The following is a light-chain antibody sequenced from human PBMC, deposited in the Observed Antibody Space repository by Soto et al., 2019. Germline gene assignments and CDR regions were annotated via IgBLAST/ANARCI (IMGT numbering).Light chain of an antibody. Sequence: DIQMTQSPSTLSASVGDRVTITCRASQSISSWLAWYQQKPGKAPKILIYKASSLESGVPSRFSGSGSGTEFTLTISSLQPDDFATYYGQQYNSWWTFGQGTKLEIK. V-gene: IGKV1-5*03. CDR2: KAS. J-gene: IGKJ2*02. CDR1: QSISSW. CDR3: QQYNSWWT.